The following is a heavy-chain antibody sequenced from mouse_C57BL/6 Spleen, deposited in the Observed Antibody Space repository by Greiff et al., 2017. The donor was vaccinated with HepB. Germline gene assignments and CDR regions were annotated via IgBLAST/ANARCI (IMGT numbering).Heavy chain of an antibody. Sequence: EADGVDFSRYWMSWVRRAPGKGLEWIGEINPDSSTINYAPSLKDKFIISRDNAKNTLYLQMSKVRSEDTALYYCARPDYGNFYWYFDVWGTGTTVTVSS. CDR2: INPDSSTI. V-gene: IGHV4-1*01. D-gene: IGHD2-1*01. CDR3: ARPDYGNFYWYFDV. CDR1: GVDFSRYW. J-gene: IGHJ1*03.